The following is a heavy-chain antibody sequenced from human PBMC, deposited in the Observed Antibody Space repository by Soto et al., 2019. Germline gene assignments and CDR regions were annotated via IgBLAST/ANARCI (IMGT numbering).Heavy chain of an antibody. CDR1: GGSISSSPYY. CDR3: ARHKAADDFYYYYYGMDV. Sequence: SETLSLTCTASGGSISSSPYYWGWIRQPPGKGLEWIGSIFYTGNTYLKPSLKGRVTISIDTSKNQFFLKVNSVTAADTAVYYCARHKAADDFYYYYYGMDVWGQGTTVTVSS. CDR2: IFYTGNT. J-gene: IGHJ6*02. D-gene: IGHD6-13*01. V-gene: IGHV4-39*01.